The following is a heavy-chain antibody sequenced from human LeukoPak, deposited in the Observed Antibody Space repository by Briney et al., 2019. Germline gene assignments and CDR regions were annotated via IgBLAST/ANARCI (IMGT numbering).Heavy chain of an antibody. Sequence: AGGSLRLSCAASGFTFSSYNMNWVRQAPGKGLEWVSSISSSSSYIYYADSVKGRFTISRDNAKNSLYLQMNSLRAEDTAVYYCARAVDYGGNLDYWGQGTLVTVSS. CDR2: ISSSSSYI. CDR1: GFTFSSYN. V-gene: IGHV3-21*01. J-gene: IGHJ4*02. D-gene: IGHD4-23*01. CDR3: ARAVDYGGNLDY.